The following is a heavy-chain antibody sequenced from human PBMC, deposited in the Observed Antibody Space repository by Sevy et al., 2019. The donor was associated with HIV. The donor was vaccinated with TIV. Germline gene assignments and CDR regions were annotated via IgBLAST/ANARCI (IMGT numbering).Heavy chain of an antibody. CDR2: INHSGST. CDR3: ARAVVVPAATFDY. CDR1: GGSFSGYY. V-gene: IGHV4-34*01. D-gene: IGHD2-2*01. Sequence: SETLCLTCAVYGGSFSGYYWSWIRHPPGKGLEWIGEINHSGSTNYNPSLKSRVTISVDTSKNQFSLKLSSVTAADTAVYYCARAVVVPAATFDYWGQGTLVTVSS. J-gene: IGHJ4*02.